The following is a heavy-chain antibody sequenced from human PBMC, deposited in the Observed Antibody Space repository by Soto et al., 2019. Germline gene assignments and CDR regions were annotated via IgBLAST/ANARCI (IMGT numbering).Heavy chain of an antibody. J-gene: IGHJ3*02. CDR2: INPNSGAT. CDR3: APTLLAPAATGAFHT. Sequence: ASVKVSCKACGYTFIAYYMHWVRQAAGQGLEWMGWINPNSGATNYAQKFQGRVTMTRDTSISTAYMEVSRLRSDDTALYYCAPTLLAPAATGAFHTWGQATMVTLS. D-gene: IGHD2-2*01. CDR1: GYTFIAYY. V-gene: IGHV1-2*02.